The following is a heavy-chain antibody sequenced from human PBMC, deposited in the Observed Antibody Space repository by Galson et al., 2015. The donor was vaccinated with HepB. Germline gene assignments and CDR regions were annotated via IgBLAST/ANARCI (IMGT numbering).Heavy chain of an antibody. CDR1: GGSISSYY. J-gene: IGHJ6*02. CDR2: IYTSGST. Sequence: SETLSLTCTVSGGSISSYYWSWIRQPAGKGLEWIGRIYTSGSTNYNPSLKSRVTMSVDTSKNQFSLKLSSVTAADTAVYYCARDLHTRYFDWLSQDYYGMDVWGQGTTVTVSS. V-gene: IGHV4-4*07. D-gene: IGHD3-9*01. CDR3: ARDLHTRYFDWLSQDYYGMDV.